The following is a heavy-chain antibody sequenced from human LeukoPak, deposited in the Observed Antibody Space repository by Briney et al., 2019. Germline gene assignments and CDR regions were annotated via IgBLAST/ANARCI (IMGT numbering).Heavy chain of an antibody. CDR3: ASLPPPEYSSSWYYSDY. D-gene: IGHD6-13*01. Sequence: GGSLRLSCAASGFTFSSYWMSWVRQAPGKGLERVANIKQDGSEKYYVDSVKGRFTISRDNDKNSLYLQMNSLRAEDTAVYYCASLPPPEYSSSWYYSDYWGQGTLVTVSS. CDR2: IKQDGSEK. CDR1: GFTFSSYW. V-gene: IGHV3-7*01. J-gene: IGHJ4*02.